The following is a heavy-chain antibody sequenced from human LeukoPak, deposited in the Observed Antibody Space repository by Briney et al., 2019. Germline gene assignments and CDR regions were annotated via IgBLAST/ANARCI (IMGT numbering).Heavy chain of an antibody. Sequence: SETLSLTCAVYGGSFSGYYWSWIRQPPGKGLEWIGEINHSGSTNYNPSLKSRVTISVDTSKNQFSLKLSSVTVADTAVYYCARGVLRYFDWLFKSDAFDIWGQGTMVTVSS. CDR2: INHSGST. J-gene: IGHJ3*02. CDR1: GGSFSGYY. CDR3: ARGVLRYFDWLFKSDAFDI. D-gene: IGHD3-9*01. V-gene: IGHV4-34*01.